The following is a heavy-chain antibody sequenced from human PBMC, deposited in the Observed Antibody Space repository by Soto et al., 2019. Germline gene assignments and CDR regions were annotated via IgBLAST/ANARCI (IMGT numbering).Heavy chain of an antibody. D-gene: IGHD3-10*01. CDR3: ARAIFAFGDYYFGMDV. J-gene: IGHJ6*02. CDR1: GGSISGYY. CDR2: IYYSGST. V-gene: IGHV4-59*01. Sequence: SETLSLTCTVSGGSISGYYWTWIRQPPGRGLEWIGNIYYSGSTNYNPSLESRVTMSVDTSKNQFSLKLSSVTAADTAVYYCARAIFAFGDYYFGMDVWGQGTTVT.